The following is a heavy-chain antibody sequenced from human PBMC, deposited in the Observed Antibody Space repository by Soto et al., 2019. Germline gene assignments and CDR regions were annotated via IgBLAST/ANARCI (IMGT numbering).Heavy chain of an antibody. CDR2: INAGNGNT. Sequence: ASVKVSCKASGYTFTSYAMHWVRQAPGQRLEWMGWINAGNGNTKYSQKFQGRVTITRDTSASTAYMELSSLRSEDTAVYYCARAGGDDILTGYMYYFDYWGQGTLVTVSS. V-gene: IGHV1-3*01. D-gene: IGHD3-9*01. CDR1: GYTFTSYA. CDR3: ARAGGDDILTGYMYYFDY. J-gene: IGHJ4*02.